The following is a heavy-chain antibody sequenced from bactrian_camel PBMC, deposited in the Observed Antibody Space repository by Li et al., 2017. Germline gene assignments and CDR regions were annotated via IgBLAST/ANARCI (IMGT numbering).Heavy chain of an antibody. D-gene: IGHD6*01. V-gene: IGHV3-3*01. Sequence: HVQLVESGGGSVQAGGSLRLSCGASGYAFSSDRVGWFRQAPGKEREGVAAIVFNGGITSIADSVKGRFNISEDNAKNTVYLQMDSLKAGETAIYYCAAGSPYGGDWNKDDSYTYWGRGTQVTVS. CDR2: IVFNGGIT. J-gene: IGHJ4*01. CDR1: GYAFSSDR. CDR3: AAGSPYGGDWNKDDSYTY.